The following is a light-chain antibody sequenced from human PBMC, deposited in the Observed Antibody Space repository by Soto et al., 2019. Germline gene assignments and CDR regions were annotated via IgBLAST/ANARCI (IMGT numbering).Light chain of an antibody. CDR1: ISDIGGYNY. J-gene: IGLJ3*02. CDR2: EVR. Sequence: QSALTQPASISGSPGQSITISCTGTISDIGGYNYVSWYQQHPGTAPKLIIYEVRNRPSGISSRFSGSRSGNTASLTISGLQSEDEGDYYCSAYTARSTLVFGGGTKLTVL. CDR3: SAYTARSTLV. V-gene: IGLV2-14*01.